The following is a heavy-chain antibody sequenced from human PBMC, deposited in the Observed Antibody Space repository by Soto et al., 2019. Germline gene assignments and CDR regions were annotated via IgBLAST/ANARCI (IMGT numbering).Heavy chain of an antibody. CDR1: GFTFSSYG. CDR3: AKNFGSVLHLFDY. Sequence: SLRLSCAASGFTFSSYGIHWVRQAPGKGLEWVAVISYDGSNKYYADSVKGRFTISRDNSKNTLYLQMNSLRAEDTAVYYCAKNFGSVLHLFDYWGQGTLVTVSS. CDR2: ISYDGSNK. V-gene: IGHV3-30*18. D-gene: IGHD3-10*01. J-gene: IGHJ4*02.